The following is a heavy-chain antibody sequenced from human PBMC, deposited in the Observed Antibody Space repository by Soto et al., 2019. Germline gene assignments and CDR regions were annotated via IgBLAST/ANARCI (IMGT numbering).Heavy chain of an antibody. Sequence: SETLSLTCTVSGGSVNSGGYYWCWIRQHPGKGLEWIGYIYYSGSTYYNPSLKSRVTISVDTSKNQFSLKLSSVTAADTAVYYCARESYDFWSGYYKHNWFAPWGQGTLVTVSS. V-gene: IGHV4-31*03. CDR3: ARESYDFWSGYYKHNWFAP. J-gene: IGHJ5*02. CDR2: IYYSGST. CDR1: GGSVNSGGYY. D-gene: IGHD3-3*01.